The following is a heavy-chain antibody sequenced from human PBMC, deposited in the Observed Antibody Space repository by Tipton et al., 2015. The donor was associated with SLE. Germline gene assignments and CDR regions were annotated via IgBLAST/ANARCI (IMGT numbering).Heavy chain of an antibody. CDR3: AKGVRYSPPDY. V-gene: IGHV4-61*09. J-gene: IGHJ4*02. D-gene: IGHD3-9*01. CDR2: INHSGST. Sequence: TLSLTCTVSGGSISSGTYYWDWIRQPAGKGLEWIGEINHSGSTNYNPSLKSRVTISVDTSKNQFSLKLSSVTAADTAVYYCAKGVRYSPPDYWGQGTLVTVSS. CDR1: GGSISSGTYY.